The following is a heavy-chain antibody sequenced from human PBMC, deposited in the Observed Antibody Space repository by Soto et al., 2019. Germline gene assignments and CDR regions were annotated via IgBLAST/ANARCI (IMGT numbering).Heavy chain of an antibody. CDR1: GGTFSSYT. J-gene: IGHJ5*02. CDR3: ARDRDDDGADLALYL. Sequence: SVKVSCKASGGTFSSYTISWVRQAPGQGLEWMGRIIPILGIANYAQKFQGRVTITADKSTSTAYMELSSLRSEDTAVYYCARDRDDDGADLALYLWGQGTLVTVSS. CDR2: IIPILGIA. D-gene: IGHD2-8*01. V-gene: IGHV1-69*04.